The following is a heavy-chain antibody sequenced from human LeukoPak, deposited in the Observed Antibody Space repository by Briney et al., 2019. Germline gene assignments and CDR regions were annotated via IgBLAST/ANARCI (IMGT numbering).Heavy chain of an antibody. CDR1: EFTLSSYW. CDR2: INPDGGIT. J-gene: IGHJ4*02. V-gene: IGHV3-74*01. Sequence: PGGSLRLSCADSEFTLSSYWVHWVRQPPGKGLVWVSRINPDGGITNYADSVRGRFTIPRDNAKNSLYLQMNSLRDDDTAVYYCATSALAVAGTDEFDYWGQGTLVTVSS. D-gene: IGHD6-19*01. CDR3: ATSALAVAGTDEFDY.